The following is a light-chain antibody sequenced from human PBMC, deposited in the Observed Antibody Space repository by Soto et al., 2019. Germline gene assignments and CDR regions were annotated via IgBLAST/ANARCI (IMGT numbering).Light chain of an antibody. J-gene: IGKJ3*01. V-gene: IGKV3-11*01. CDR3: QQRRNWPRVT. CDR2: DAS. Sequence: EIVLTQSPATLSLSPGERATLSCRASQSVSSYLAWYQQKPGQAPRLLIYDASNRATCIPARFSGFGSGTDFNLTISSLEPEDFAVYYCQQRRNWPRVTFRPGTKVDIK. CDR1: QSVSSY.